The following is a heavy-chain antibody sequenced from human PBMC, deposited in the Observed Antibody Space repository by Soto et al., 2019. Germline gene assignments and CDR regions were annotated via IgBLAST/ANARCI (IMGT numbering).Heavy chain of an antibody. D-gene: IGHD2-15*01. V-gene: IGHV4-39*01. CDR3: ARVVGALGHWLDP. CDR2: IYYSGST. Sequence: TSETLSLTCSVSGGSISSSSYFWGWIRQPPGKGLEWIGSIYYSGSTYYNPSLKSRVTVSVDTSKNQFSLKLSSVTAADTAVYYCARVVGALGHWLDPWGQGTLVTVSS. J-gene: IGHJ5*02. CDR1: GGSISSSSYF.